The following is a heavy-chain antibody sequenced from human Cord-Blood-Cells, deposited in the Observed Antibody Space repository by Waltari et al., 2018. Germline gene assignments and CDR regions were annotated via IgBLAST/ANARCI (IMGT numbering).Heavy chain of an antibody. CDR2: INPSGCST. D-gene: IGHD1-26*01. V-gene: IGHV1-46*01. Sequence: QVQLVQSGAEVKKPGASVKVSCKASGYTFTSYYMHWVRQAPGQGLEWMGIINPSGCSTSDAQKFQGRGTMTRDTSTSTVYMELSSLRSEDTAVYYCARHGIVGATDAFDIWGQGTMVTVSS. CDR3: ARHGIVGATDAFDI. CDR1: GYTFTSYY. J-gene: IGHJ3*02.